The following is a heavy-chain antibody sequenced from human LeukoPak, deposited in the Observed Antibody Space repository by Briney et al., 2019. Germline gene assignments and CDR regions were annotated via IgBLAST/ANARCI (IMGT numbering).Heavy chain of an antibody. V-gene: IGHV3-48*03. J-gene: IGHJ6*03. CDR2: ISSSGSTI. CDR1: GFTFSSYE. D-gene: IGHD5-18*01. Sequence: PGGSLRLSCAASGFTFSSYEMNWVRQAPGKGLEWVSYISSSGSTIYYADSVKGRFTISRDNSKNSLYLQMNSLRTEDTALYYCAKDIVDTAMARYYYYYMDVWGKGTTVTVSS. CDR3: AKDIVDTAMARYYYYYMDV.